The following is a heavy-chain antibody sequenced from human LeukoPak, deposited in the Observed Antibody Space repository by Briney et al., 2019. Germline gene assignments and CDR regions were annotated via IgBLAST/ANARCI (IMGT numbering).Heavy chain of an antibody. CDR2: IDPSDTYT. J-gene: IGHJ4*02. CDR1: GYSFTSYW. D-gene: IGHD5-18*01. CDR3: ARQGHSFFDY. Sequence: GSLRLSCKGSGYSFTSYWISWVRQMPGKGLEWMGRIDPSDTYTNYSPSFQGHVTISADKSISTAYLQWSTLKASDTAMYYCARQGHSFFDYWGQGTLVTVSS. V-gene: IGHV5-10-1*01.